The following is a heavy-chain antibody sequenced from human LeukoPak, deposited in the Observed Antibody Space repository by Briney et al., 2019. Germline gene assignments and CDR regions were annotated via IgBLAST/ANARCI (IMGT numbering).Heavy chain of an antibody. V-gene: IGHV3-30-3*01. D-gene: IGHD3-22*01. CDR2: ISYDGSNK. Sequence: GGSLRLSCAASGFTFSSYAMHWVRQAPGKGLEWVAVISYDGSNKYYADSVKGRFTISRDNSKNTLYLQMNSLRAEDTAVYYCARDRIDSSGLDYRGQGTLVTVSS. CDR1: GFTFSSYA. CDR3: ARDRIDSSGLDY. J-gene: IGHJ4*02.